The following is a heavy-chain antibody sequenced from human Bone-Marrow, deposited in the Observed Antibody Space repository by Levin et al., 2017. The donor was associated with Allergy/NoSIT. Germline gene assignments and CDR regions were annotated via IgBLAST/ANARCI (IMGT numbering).Heavy chain of an antibody. V-gene: IGHV4-30-2*05. J-gene: IGHJ4*02. CDR1: GASISSGGYS. CDR2: IYYSGST. D-gene: IGHD3-9*01. Sequence: SQTLSLTCAISGASISSGGYSWSWIRQTPGQGLEWIGHIYYSGSTYYHPSLKSRITISIDTSKSQFSLQLSSVTAADTAVCYCARLSLTFYDILTGYYSPIGTFDYWGQGTLVTVSS. CDR3: ARLSLTFYDILTGYYSPIGTFDY.